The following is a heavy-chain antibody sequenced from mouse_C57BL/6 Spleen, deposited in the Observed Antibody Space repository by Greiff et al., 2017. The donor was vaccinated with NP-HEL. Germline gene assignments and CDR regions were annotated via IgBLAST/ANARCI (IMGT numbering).Heavy chain of an antibody. V-gene: IGHV5-6*01. CDR3: ARHTTTVVADWYFDV. D-gene: IGHD1-1*01. Sequence: EVKLMESGGDLVKPGGSLKLSCAASGFTFSSYGMSWVRQTPDKRLEWVATISSGGSYTYYPDSVKGRFTISRDNAKNTLYLQMSSLKSEDTAMYYCARHTTTVVADWYFDVWGTGTTVTVSS. CDR2: ISSGGSYT. J-gene: IGHJ1*03. CDR1: GFTFSSYG.